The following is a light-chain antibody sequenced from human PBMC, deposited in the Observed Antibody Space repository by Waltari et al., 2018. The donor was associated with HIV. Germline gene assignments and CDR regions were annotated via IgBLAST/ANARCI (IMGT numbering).Light chain of an antibody. V-gene: IGLV1-40*01. CDR3: QSYDSTLTGWV. CDR1: TSNIGAGYD. CDR2: GNS. J-gene: IGLJ3*02. Sequence: QSVLTQPPSVSGAPGQRVTISCSGNTSNIGAGYDVQWYQHLPGRAPKVLIYGNSNRPSGVPDRFSGSKSGTSASLAITGLQAEDEADYYCQSYDSTLTGWVFGGG.